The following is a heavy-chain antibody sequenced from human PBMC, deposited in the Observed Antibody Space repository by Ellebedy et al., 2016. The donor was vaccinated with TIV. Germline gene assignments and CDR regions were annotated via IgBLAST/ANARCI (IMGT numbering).Heavy chain of an antibody. V-gene: IGHV3-21*01. CDR2: ISSSSYI. J-gene: IGHJ3*02. CDR1: GFTFSSYS. Sequence: GGSLRLSCAASGFTFSSYSMNWVRQAPGKGLEWVSSISSSSYIYYADSVKGRFTISRDNAKNSLYLQMNSLRAEDTAVYYCARTRAADSTDDAFDIWGQGTMVTVSS. CDR3: ARTRAADSTDDAFDI. D-gene: IGHD6-13*01.